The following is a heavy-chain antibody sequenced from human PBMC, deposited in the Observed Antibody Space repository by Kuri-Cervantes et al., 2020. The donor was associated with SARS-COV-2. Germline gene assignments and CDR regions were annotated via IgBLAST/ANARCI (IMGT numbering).Heavy chain of an antibody. D-gene: IGHD1-26*01. CDR1: GYTFTNYG. J-gene: IGHJ3*02. CDR2: ISAYNGNT. CDR3: ARGEGAAPDLDAFDI. Sequence: ASVKVSCKASGYTFTNYGISWVRQASGQGLEWMGWISAYNGNTNYAQKLQGRVTMTTDTSTSTAYMELRSLRSDDTAVYYCARGEGAAPDLDAFDIWGQGTMVTVSS. V-gene: IGHV1-18*01.